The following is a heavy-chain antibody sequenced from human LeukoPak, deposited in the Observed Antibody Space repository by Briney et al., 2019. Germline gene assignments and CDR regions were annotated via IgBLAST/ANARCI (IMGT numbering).Heavy chain of an antibody. CDR2: ISWNSGDI. Sequence: PGGSLRLSCATSGFTFDDYAMNWVRQAPGRGLEWVSGISWNSGDIGYADSVKGRFTISRDNAKNSLYLQMNSLRAEDTAVYYCARDFSSGSYYGDYFFDYWGQGTLVTVSS. D-gene: IGHD1-26*01. CDR3: ARDFSSGSYYGDYFFDY. CDR1: GFTFDDYA. V-gene: IGHV3-9*01. J-gene: IGHJ4*02.